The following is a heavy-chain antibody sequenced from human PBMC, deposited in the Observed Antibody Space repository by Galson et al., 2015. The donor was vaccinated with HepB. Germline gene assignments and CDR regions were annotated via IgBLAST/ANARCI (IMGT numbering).Heavy chain of an antibody. CDR2: GFGPSGDT. CDR3: ARECPGRTAFDM. J-gene: IGHJ3*02. V-gene: IGHV1-46*02. Sequence: SVKVSCKASGYTFKSYHIHWVRQAPGQGLEWMGIGFGPSGDTKYAQNFQGRVTMTRDTATSTVYMELSSLRSADTAVYYCARECPGRTAFDMWGQGTLVTVSS. D-gene: IGHD1-26*01. CDR1: GYTFKSYH.